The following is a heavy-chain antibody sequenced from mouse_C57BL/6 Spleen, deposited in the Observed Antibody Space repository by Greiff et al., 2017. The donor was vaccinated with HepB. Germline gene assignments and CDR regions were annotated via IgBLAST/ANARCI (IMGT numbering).Heavy chain of an antibody. CDR3: ARSVGYYDSWFAY. Sequence: EVKLQQSGPELVKPGASVKISCKASGYTFTDYYMNWVKQSHGKSLEWIGDINPNNGGTSYNQKFKGKATLTVDKSSSTAYMELRSLTSEDSAVYYCARSVGYYDSWFAYWGQGTLVTVSA. D-gene: IGHD2-4*01. V-gene: IGHV1-26*01. CDR1: GYTFTDYY. J-gene: IGHJ3*01. CDR2: INPNNGGT.